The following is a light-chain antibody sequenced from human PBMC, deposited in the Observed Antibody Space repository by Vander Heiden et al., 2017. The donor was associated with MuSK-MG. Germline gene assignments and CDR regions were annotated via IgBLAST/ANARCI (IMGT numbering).Light chain of an antibody. V-gene: IGKV1-33*01. CDR3: QQYDYTHPT. CDR1: QGIGNY. J-gene: IGKJ3*01. Sequence: DIQMTQSPSSLSASVGDRVTITCQASQGIGNYLNWYQQMPGKAPKLLIYDASILESGVPSRFSGRGSGRDFTFIISSLQPEDIATYYCQQYDYTHPTFGPGTKVEI. CDR2: DAS.